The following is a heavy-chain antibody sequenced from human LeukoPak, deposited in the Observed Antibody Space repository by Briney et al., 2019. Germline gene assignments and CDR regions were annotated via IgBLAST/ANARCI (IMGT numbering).Heavy chain of an antibody. J-gene: IGHJ5*02. D-gene: IGHD5-18*01. CDR2: IYYSGST. Sequence: KPSETLSLTCTVSGGSISSSSYYWGWIRQPPGKGLEWIGSIYYSGSTYYNPSLKSRVTISVDTSKNQFSLKLSSVTAADTAVYYCARHGAPGRESGYSYARRWGFSWFDPWGQGTLVTVSS. CDR1: GGSISSSSYY. CDR3: ARHGAPGRESGYSYARRWGFSWFDP. V-gene: IGHV4-39*07.